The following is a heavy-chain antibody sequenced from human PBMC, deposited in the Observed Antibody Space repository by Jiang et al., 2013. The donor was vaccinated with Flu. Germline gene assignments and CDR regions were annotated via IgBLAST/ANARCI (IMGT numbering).Heavy chain of an antibody. CDR1: GGSISSSSYY. J-gene: IGHJ6*02. Sequence: GSGLVKPSETLSLTCTVSGGSISSSSYYWGWIRQPPGKGLEWIGSIYYSGSTYYNPSLKSRVTISVDTSKNQFSLKLSSVTAADTAVYYCARHERRDIKYSSGWAYYYYGMDVWGQGTTVTVS. CDR2: IYYSGST. CDR3: ARHERRDIKYSSGWAYYYYGMDV. D-gene: IGHD6-19*01. V-gene: IGHV4-39*01.